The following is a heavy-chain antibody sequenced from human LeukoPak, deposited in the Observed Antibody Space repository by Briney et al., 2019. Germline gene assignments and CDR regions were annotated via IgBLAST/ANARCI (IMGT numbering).Heavy chain of an antibody. J-gene: IGHJ4*02. V-gene: IGHV3-21*01. CDR3: ARDPVEHVLDY. CDR2: ISSSSSYI. D-gene: IGHD1/OR15-1a*01. CDR1: GFTFSSYS. Sequence: GGSLRLSCAASGFTFSSYSMNWVRQAPGRGLEWVSSISSSSSYIYYADSVKGRFTISRDNAKNSLYLQMNSLRAEDTAVYYCARDPVEHVLDYWGQGTLVTVSS.